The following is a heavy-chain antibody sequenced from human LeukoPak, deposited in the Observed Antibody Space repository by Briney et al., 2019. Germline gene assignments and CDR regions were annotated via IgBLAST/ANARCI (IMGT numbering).Heavy chain of an antibody. V-gene: IGHV1-69*04. CDR3: ARDVFSGRYCSGGSCYV. Sequence: SVKVSCKASGYTFTSYGISWVRQAPGQGLEWMGRIIPILGIANYAQKFQGRVTITADKSTSTAYMELSSLRSEDTAVYYCARDVFSGRYCSGGSCYVGGQGTLVTVSS. J-gene: IGHJ4*02. CDR1: GYTFTSYG. D-gene: IGHD2-15*01. CDR2: IIPILGIA.